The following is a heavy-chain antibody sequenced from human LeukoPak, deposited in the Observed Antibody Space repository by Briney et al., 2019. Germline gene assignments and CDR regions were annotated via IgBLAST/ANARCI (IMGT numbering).Heavy chain of an antibody. CDR1: GGTFSSYD. CDR3: ANRRRASRGYGMDV. D-gene: IGHD1-1*01. Sequence: SVKVSCKASGGTFSSYDISWVRQAPGQGLEWMGGIIPIFGTANYAQKFQGRVTITADESTSTAYMELSSLRSEDTAVYFCANRRRASRGYGMDVWGQGITVTVSS. J-gene: IGHJ6*02. V-gene: IGHV1-69*01. CDR2: IIPIFGTA.